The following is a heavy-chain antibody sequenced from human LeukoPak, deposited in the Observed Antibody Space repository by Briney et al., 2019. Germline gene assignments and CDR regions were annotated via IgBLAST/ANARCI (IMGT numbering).Heavy chain of an antibody. D-gene: IGHD3-22*01. CDR2: IYYSGST. V-gene: IGHV4-59*01. CDR3: ARAHDSSGYSVEVAFDI. J-gene: IGHJ3*02. CDR1: GGSISSYY. Sequence: PSETLSLTCTVSGGSISSYYWSWIRQPPGKGLEWIGYIYYSGSTNYNPSLKSRVTISVDTSKNQFSLKLSSVTAADTAVYYCARAHDSSGYSVEVAFDIWGQGTMVTVSS.